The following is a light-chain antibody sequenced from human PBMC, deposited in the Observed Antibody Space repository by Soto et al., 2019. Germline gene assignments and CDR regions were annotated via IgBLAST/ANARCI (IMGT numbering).Light chain of an antibody. Sequence: GLSLSPGTLSLSPGETATVSCRASQSVSSTFLAWYQHKPGQAPRLLIYAASSRATGIPDRFSGSGSGTDFTLTIRRLEPEDFAGYYCQQYASALFSFGPGTKVDIK. CDR2: AAS. CDR1: QSVSSTF. V-gene: IGKV3-20*01. CDR3: QQYASALFS. J-gene: IGKJ3*01.